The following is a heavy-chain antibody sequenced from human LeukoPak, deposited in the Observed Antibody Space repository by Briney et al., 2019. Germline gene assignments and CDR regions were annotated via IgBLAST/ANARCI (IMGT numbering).Heavy chain of an antibody. CDR1: GFTFSSYA. J-gene: IGHJ2*01. CDR3: VRDSSSWQTDWYFDL. V-gene: IGHV3-64*02. Sequence: GGSLRLSCAASGFTFSSYAMHWVRQAPGKGLEYVSAISSNGGSTYYADSVKGRFTISRDNSKNTLYLQMGSLRAEDMAVYYCVRDSSSWQTDWYFDLWGRGTLVTVSS. CDR2: ISSNGGST. D-gene: IGHD6-13*01.